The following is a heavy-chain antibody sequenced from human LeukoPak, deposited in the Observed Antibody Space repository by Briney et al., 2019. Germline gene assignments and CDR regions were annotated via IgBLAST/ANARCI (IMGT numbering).Heavy chain of an antibody. CDR3: ARGGGLDV. J-gene: IGHJ6*02. D-gene: IGHD3-16*01. Sequence: GGSLRLSCAASGFTFSNYWMHWARQAPGKGLVWVSRITSDGGSVDYADSVKGRFTISRDNAKNTLYLQMNSLRAEDTAVYYCARGGGLDVWGQGATVTVSS. CDR1: GFTFSNYW. CDR2: ITSDGGSV. V-gene: IGHV3-74*01.